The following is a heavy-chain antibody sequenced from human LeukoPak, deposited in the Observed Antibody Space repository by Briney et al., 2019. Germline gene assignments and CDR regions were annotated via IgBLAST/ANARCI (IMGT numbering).Heavy chain of an antibody. D-gene: IGHD6-19*01. CDR2: IRYDGSNK. J-gene: IGHJ4*02. V-gene: IGHV3-30*02. Sequence: VAFIRYDGSNKYYADSVKGRFTISRDNSKNTLYLQMNSLRAEDTAVYYCACGQWLVPLGYWGQGTLVTVSS. CDR3: ACGQWLVPLGY.